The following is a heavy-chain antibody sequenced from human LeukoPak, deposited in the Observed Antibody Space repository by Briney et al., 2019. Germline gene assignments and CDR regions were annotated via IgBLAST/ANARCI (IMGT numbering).Heavy chain of an antibody. D-gene: IGHD4-11*01. V-gene: IGHV3-21*01. Sequence: PGGSLRPSCAASGFTFSIYSMNWVRQAPGKGLEWVSSISSSSSYMYYADSVKGRFTISRDNAKNSLYLQMNSLRAEDTAVYYCAKADYPRDPWGQGTLVTVSS. CDR3: AKADYPRDP. CDR1: GFTFSIYS. J-gene: IGHJ5*02. CDR2: ISSSSSYM.